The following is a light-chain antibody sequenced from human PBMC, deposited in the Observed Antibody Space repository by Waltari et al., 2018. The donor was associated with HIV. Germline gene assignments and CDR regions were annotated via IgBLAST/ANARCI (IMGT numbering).Light chain of an antibody. J-gene: IGLJ2*01. CDR1: YIGTKS. CDR3: QVWDSDSDVV. V-gene: IGLV3-21*04. Sequence: SYVLTQPPSVSVAPGKTARIICGGNYIGTKSVHWYQQKPGQAPVLVIYSDSDRPSGVPERFSGSNSGNTATLTISTVEAGDEADYYCQVWDSDSDVVFGGGTKLTVL. CDR2: SDS.